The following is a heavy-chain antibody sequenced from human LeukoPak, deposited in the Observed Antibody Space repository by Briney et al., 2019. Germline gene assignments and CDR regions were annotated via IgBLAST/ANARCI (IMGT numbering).Heavy chain of an antibody. CDR3: ARGKGSSSWYNIDY. J-gene: IGHJ4*02. CDR2: IYYSGST. D-gene: IGHD6-13*01. CDR1: GGSISSGSYY. V-gene: IGHV4-61*01. Sequence: SQTLSLTCTVSGGSISSGSYYWSWIRQPPGKGLEWIGYIYYSGSTNYNPSLKSRVTISVDTSKNQFSLKLSSVTAADTAVYYCARGKGSSSWYNIDYWGQGTLVTVSS.